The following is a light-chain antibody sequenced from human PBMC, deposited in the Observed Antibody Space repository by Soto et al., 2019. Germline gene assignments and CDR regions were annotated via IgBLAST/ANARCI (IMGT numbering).Light chain of an antibody. CDR1: QSISRG. V-gene: IGKV1-5*01. J-gene: IGKJ1*01. Sequence: DIQMTQSPSTLSASVGDRATITCRASQSISRGLAWYQQKSGKAPKLLIYDASSLESGAPSRFSGSGSGTEFTLTISSLQPEDFGTYYCLQHNSYPRTFGQGTKVDI. CDR2: DAS. CDR3: LQHNSYPRT.